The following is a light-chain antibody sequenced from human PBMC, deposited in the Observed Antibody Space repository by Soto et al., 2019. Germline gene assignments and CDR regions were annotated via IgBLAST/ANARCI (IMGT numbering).Light chain of an antibody. CDR3: QQYNKWPGYT. V-gene: IGKV3-15*01. Sequence: EIVMTQSPATLSVSPGERATLSCRASQSVTTKLAWYQQKPGQSPRLLIYDASTRATGIPARFSGSGSGTEFTLTISGLQSEDFAMYYWQQYNKWPGYTFGQGTKLEIK. CDR1: QSVTTK. CDR2: DAS. J-gene: IGKJ2*01.